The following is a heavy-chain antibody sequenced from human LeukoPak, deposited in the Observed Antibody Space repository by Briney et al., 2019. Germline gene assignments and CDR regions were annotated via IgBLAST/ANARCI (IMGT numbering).Heavy chain of an antibody. Sequence: GGSLRLSCAASGFTFSSYSMNWVRQAPGKGLEWVSSITGNSNYIYYTDSLKGRFTISRDNAKNSLYLQMNSLRAEDTAVYYCARDVAGTSSWRVDYWGQGTLVTVSS. CDR1: GFTFSSYS. J-gene: IGHJ4*02. CDR3: ARDVAGTSSWRVDY. V-gene: IGHV3-21*01. CDR2: ITGNSNYI. D-gene: IGHD6-6*01.